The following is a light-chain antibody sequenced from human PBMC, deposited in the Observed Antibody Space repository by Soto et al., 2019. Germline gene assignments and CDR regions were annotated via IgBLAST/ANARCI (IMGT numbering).Light chain of an antibody. CDR2: DAS. CDR1: ESVSSS. V-gene: IGKV1-5*01. J-gene: IGKJ2*01. Sequence: DIRMTQSPSTLSAVVGDRVTITCRASESVSSSEAWYQQKPGKAPKLLIYDASTLESGVPSRFSGSGFGTEFTLTINSLQPDDFGTYYCQQYESFSPYTFGRGTRLEIK. CDR3: QQYESFSPYT.